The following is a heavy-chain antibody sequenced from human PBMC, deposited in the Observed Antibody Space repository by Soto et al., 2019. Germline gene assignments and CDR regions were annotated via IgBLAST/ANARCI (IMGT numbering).Heavy chain of an antibody. D-gene: IGHD3-3*01. CDR2: IYYSGST. CDR1: GDSISSSGYY. V-gene: IGHV4-39*01. CDR3: ARLHNFNFCFDY. J-gene: IGHJ4*02. Sequence: SETLCLTCTVSGDSISSSGYYWGWIRQPPGKGLEWIGNIYYSGSTDYNPSLKSRVTISVDTSKNHFSLKLSSVTAADTAVYYCARLHNFNFCFDYWGQGTLVTVSS.